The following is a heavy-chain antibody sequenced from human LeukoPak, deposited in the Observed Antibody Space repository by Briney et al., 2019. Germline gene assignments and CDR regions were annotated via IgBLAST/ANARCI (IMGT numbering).Heavy chain of an antibody. Sequence: SETLSLTCAVYGGSFSSTNWWSWVRQPPGKGLEWIGDIYYSGSTNYNPSLKSRVTISVDKSKNQFSLKLSSVTAEDTAVYYCARDLRRVAGTDYWGQGTLVTVSS. V-gene: IGHV4-4*02. CDR2: IYYSGST. CDR3: ARDLRRVAGTDY. J-gene: IGHJ4*02. CDR1: GGSFSSTNW. D-gene: IGHD6-19*01.